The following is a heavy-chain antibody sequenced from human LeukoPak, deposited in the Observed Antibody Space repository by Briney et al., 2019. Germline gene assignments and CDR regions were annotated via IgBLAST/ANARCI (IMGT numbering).Heavy chain of an antibody. CDR1: GFTFSDYY. D-gene: IGHD3-10*01. CDR2: ISSSSSYT. CDR3: ARRAMVRGVMNAFDI. J-gene: IGHJ3*02. V-gene: IGHV3-11*06. Sequence: GGSLRLSCAASGFTFSDYYMSWIRQAPGKGLEWVSYISSSSSYTNYADSVKGRFTISRDNAKNSLYLQMNSLRAEDTAVYYCARRAMVRGVMNAFDIWGQGTMVTVPS.